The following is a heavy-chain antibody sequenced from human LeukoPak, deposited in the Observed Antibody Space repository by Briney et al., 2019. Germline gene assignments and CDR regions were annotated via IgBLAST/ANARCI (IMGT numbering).Heavy chain of an antibody. CDR1: GYTFTGYY. CDR2: INPNSGGT. D-gene: IGHD3-22*01. J-gene: IGHJ4*02. V-gene: IGHV1-2*02. CDR3: ARDPLFAPQKYYYDSSGYYYLDY. Sequence: ASVKVSCKASGYTFTGYYMHWVRQAPGQGLEWMGWINPNSGGTNYAQKFQGRVTMTRDTSISTAYMELSRLRSDDTAVYYCARDPLFAPQKYYYDSSGYYYLDYWGQGTLVTVSS.